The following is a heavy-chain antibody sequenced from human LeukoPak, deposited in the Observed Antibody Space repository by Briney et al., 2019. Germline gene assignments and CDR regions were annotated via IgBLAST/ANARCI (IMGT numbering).Heavy chain of an antibody. CDR2: IYYSGST. J-gene: IGHJ4*02. CDR3: ASARVDTAMVTPPFFDY. Sequence: SETLSLTCTVSGGSISSGDYYWSWIRQPPGKGLEWIGYIYYSGSTYYNPSLKSRVTISVDTSRNQFSLKLSSVTAADTAVYYCASARVDTAMVTPPFFDYWGQGTLVTVSS. V-gene: IGHV4-30-4*02. CDR1: GGSISSGDYY. D-gene: IGHD5-18*01.